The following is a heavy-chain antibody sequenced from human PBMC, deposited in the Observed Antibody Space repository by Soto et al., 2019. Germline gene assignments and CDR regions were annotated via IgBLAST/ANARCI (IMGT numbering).Heavy chain of an antibody. CDR2: IYPGGSDT. D-gene: IGHD3-22*01. CDR3: ARQLYDSSGYHNYYYYYGMDV. Sequence: GESLKISCKGSGYSFTSYWIGWVRQMPGKGLEWMGIIYPGGSDTRYSPSFQGQVTISADKSISTAYLQWSSLKASDTAMYYCARQLYDSSGYHNYYYYYGMDVWGQGTTVTVSS. V-gene: IGHV5-51*01. J-gene: IGHJ6*02. CDR1: GYSFTSYW.